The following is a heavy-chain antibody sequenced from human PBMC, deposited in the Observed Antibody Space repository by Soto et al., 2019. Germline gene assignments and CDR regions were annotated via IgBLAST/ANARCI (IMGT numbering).Heavy chain of an antibody. V-gene: IGHV4-4*07. CDR3: ARTNWMSGTEY. Sequence: QVQLQESGPGLVKPSETLSLTCTVSGGSMTGYFWSWIRQPAGKALEWIGHVYNSGNTDYNPSLASRNTMAVETSKRHFSPQVKCVRAADTAVYYCARTNWMSGTEYWGEGILVTVS. J-gene: IGHJ4*02. CDR1: GGSMTGYF. D-gene: IGHD6-13*01. CDR2: VYNSGNT.